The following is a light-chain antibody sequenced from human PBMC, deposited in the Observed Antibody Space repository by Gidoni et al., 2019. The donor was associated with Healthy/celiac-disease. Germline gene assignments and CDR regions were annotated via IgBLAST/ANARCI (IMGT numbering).Light chain of an antibody. CDR2: KAS. CDR3: QQYNSYSPVWT. Sequence: DIRMTQSPSTLSASVGDRVTITCRASQSISSWLAWYQQKPGKAPKLLIYKASSLESGVPSRFSGSGSGTEFTLTISSLQPDDFATYYCQQYNSYSPVWTFGQGTKVEIK. V-gene: IGKV1-5*03. CDR1: QSISSW. J-gene: IGKJ1*01.